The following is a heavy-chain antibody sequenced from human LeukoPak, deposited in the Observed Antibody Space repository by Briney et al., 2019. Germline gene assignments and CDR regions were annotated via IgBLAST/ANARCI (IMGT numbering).Heavy chain of an antibody. CDR2: IIPIFGTA. D-gene: IGHD6-13*01. V-gene: IGHV1-69*05. CDR1: GGTFSSYA. CDR3: ARERPPGDSSNWFLEGYFDI. Sequence: SVKVSCRASGGTFSSYAITWVRQAPGQGLESRGRIIPIFGTANYAQKFQGRVTITTDESTSTAYMGLSTLRSDDTAVYYCARERPPGDSSNWFLEGYFDIWGQGTLVTVSS. J-gene: IGHJ4*02.